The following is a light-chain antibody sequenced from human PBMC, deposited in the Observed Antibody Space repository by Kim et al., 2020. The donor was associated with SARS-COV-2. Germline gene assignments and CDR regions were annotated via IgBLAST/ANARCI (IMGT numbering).Light chain of an antibody. Sequence: SLAAGERGTLSCRASQSVSSYLAWDQQKPGQAPRLLIYGASNRATGIPARFSGSGSGTDFTLTISPLEPEDFAVYDCQQRSNWPLTFGGGTKLEI. CDR1: QSVSSY. V-gene: IGKV3-11*01. CDR3: QQRSNWPLT. CDR2: GAS. J-gene: IGKJ4*01.